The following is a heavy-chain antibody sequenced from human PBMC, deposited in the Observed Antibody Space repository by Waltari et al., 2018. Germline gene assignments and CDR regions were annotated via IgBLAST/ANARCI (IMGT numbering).Heavy chain of an antibody. CDR1: GGIFTNYA. Sequence: QVQLVQSGAEVKRPGSSVKVSCRASGGIFTNYAISWVRQAPGQGLDWMGGIIPIFGTANSAQKFQGRLTITSDESTSTAYMELSSLRPEDTAVYFCARDLGAMKVTSALEIWGQGTRVTVSS. D-gene: IGHD3-10*01. J-gene: IGHJ3*02. CDR3: ARDLGAMKVTSALEI. CDR2: IIPIFGTA. V-gene: IGHV1-69*05.